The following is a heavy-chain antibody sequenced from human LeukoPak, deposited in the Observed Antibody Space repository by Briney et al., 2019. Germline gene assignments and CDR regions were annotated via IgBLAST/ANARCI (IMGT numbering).Heavy chain of an antibody. V-gene: IGHV1-2*02. D-gene: IGHD1-1*01. Sequence: ASVKVSCKTSGYTFTVYHMHWVRQAPGQGLEWMGWINPNSGATNCAQNLQGRVTMTSDTSISTAYMELSSLTSDDTAVYYCGLLTSANWWFDPWGQGPLVTVS. J-gene: IGHJ5*02. CDR2: INPNSGAT. CDR1: GYTFTVYH. CDR3: GLLTSANWWFDP.